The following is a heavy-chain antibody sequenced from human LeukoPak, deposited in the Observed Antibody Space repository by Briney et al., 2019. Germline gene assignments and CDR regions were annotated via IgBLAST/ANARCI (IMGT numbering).Heavy chain of an antibody. CDR1: GGTFSSYA. Sequence: SVKVSCKASGGTFSSYAISWVRQAPGQGLEWMGGIIPIFGTANYAQKFQGRVTITADESTSTAYMELSSLRSEDTAVYYCARARVVPAALYYFDYWGQGTLVTVSS. CDR3: ARARVVPAALYYFDY. J-gene: IGHJ4*02. D-gene: IGHD2-2*01. CDR2: IIPIFGTA. V-gene: IGHV1-69*13.